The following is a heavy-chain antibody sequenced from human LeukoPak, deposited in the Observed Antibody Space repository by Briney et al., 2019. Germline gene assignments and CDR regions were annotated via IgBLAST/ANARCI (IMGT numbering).Heavy chain of an antibody. CDR1: GGSISSGSYY. J-gene: IGHJ4*02. CDR2: IYYSGST. Sequence: SETLSLTCTVSGGSISSGSYYWGWIRQPPGKGLEWIGSIYYSGSTYYNPSLKSRVTISVVTSKNQFSLKLSSVTAADTAVYYCARAPFLVRGVTRTPFDYWGQGTLVTVSS. CDR3: ARAPFLVRGVTRTPFDY. D-gene: IGHD3-10*01. V-gene: IGHV4-39*07.